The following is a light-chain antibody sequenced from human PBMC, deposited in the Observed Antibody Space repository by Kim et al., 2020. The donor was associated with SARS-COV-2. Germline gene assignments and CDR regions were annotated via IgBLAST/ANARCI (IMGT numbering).Light chain of an antibody. V-gene: IGKV3-20*01. CDR2: ATS. Sequence: SPGERATLSCRASQSVSTAYLVWYQHKVGQAPRLLLYATSSRANGVPDRFSGSGSETEFSLTISRLEPEDFAVYYCQQCQTTPLTFGGGTKVDIK. CDR1: QSVSTAY. J-gene: IGKJ4*01. CDR3: QQCQTTPLT.